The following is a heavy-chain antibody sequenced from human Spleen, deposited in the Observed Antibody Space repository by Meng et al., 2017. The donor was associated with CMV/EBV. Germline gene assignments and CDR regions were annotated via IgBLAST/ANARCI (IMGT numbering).Heavy chain of an antibody. CDR1: GGSFSGYY. D-gene: IGHD6-6*01. Sequence: GSLRLSCAVYGGSFSGYYWSWIRQPPGKGLEWIGEINHSGSTNYNPSLKSRVTISVDTSKNQFSLKLSSVTAADTAVYYCARGLSYSSSSVAWYNWFDPWGQGTLVTVSS. CDR3: ARGLSYSSSSVAWYNWFDP. J-gene: IGHJ5*02. V-gene: IGHV4-34*01. CDR2: INHSGST.